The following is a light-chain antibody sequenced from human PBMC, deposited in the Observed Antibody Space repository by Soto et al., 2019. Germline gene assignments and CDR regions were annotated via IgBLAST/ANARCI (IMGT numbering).Light chain of an antibody. CDR2: AAS. Sequence: AIRVPQSPSSFSASAGDRVTITCRASQGISSYLAWYQQKPGKAPKLLIYAASTLQSGVPSRFSGSGSGTDFTLTISCLQSEDFATYYCQQYYSYPTVGQGTRLEIK. CDR3: QQYYSYPT. CDR1: QGISSY. J-gene: IGKJ5*01. V-gene: IGKV1-8*01.